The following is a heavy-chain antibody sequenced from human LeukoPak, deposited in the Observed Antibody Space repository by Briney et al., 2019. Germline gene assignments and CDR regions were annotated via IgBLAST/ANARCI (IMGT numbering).Heavy chain of an antibody. V-gene: IGHV3-21*01. Sequence: GGSLRLSCSASGFTFSSYSMNWVGPAPGKGLAWMSSISSSSSYIYYADSVKGRFTISRDNAKNSLYLQMNSLRAEDTAVYYCARVLRYGSGNCPLDVWGQGTTVTVSS. D-gene: IGHD3-10*01. J-gene: IGHJ6*02. CDR1: GFTFSSYS. CDR3: ARVLRYGSGNCPLDV. CDR2: ISSSSSYI.